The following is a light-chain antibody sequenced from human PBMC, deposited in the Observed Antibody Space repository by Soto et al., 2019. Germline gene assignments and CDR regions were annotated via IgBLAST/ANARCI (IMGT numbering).Light chain of an antibody. J-gene: IGKJ4*01. V-gene: IGKV3-11*01. Sequence: EIVLTQSPATLSLSPGERATLSCRASQTINNYLAWYQQKPGKAPRLLVYDASYLPIGIPARFSGSGSGTDFTLTISSLDPEDFAVYYCQQRRDWPPRLTFGGGTKVEIK. CDR1: QTINNY. CDR2: DAS. CDR3: QQRRDWPPRLT.